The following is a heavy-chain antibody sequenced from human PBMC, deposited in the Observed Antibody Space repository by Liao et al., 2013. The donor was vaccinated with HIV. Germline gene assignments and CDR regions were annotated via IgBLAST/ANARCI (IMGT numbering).Heavy chain of an antibody. Sequence: QVHLQESGPGLVKPSETLSLTCTVSGGSIGPYWSWIRQSAGKGLEWIGRIYSSESTIYNPSLETRVTMSIDASKSQISLKLSSVTAADTAVYYCARRVSYYYYYYMDVWGKGTTVTVSS. J-gene: IGHJ6*03. CDR3: ARRVSYYYYYYMDV. CDR2: IYSSEST. CDR1: GGSIGPY. V-gene: IGHV4-4*07.